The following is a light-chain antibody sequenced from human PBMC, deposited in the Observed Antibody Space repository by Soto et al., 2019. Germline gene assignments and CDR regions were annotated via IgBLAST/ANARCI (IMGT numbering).Light chain of an antibody. CDR3: CSYASSSTYV. V-gene: IGLV2-23*01. CDR2: EGT. Sequence: QSAITQPASVSGSPGQSITISCTGTSSDVGSYNLVSWYQQHPGKAPKLMIYEGTKRPSGVSDRFSGSRSGNTASLTISGLQAEDEADYYCCSYASSSTYVFGTGTKLTVL. J-gene: IGLJ1*01. CDR1: SSDVGSYNL.